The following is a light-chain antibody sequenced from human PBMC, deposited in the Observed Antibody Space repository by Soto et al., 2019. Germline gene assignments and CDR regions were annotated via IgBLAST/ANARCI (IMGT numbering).Light chain of an antibody. Sequence: DIPMTQSPSSLSASVGDRVTISCRASQGVTDHLAWYQQKPGKAPKGLIYTTSNLHNGVPSRFSGSGSGTDFTLTITSLQPEDSATYYCLQYNTYPRTFGQGTKVEIK. V-gene: IGKV1-17*01. CDR3: LQYNTYPRT. CDR1: QGVTDH. J-gene: IGKJ1*01. CDR2: TTS.